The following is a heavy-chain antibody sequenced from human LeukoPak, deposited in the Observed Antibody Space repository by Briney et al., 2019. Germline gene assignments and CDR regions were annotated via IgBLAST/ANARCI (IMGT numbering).Heavy chain of an antibody. CDR3: ARSRNYDILTGYSYYFDY. Sequence: SVKVSCKASGGTFSTYTISWVRQAPGQGVEWVGRIIPILGIANYVQKFQGRVTLTAEKTTSTAYMELSSLRSEDTAVYYCARSRNYDILTGYSYYFDYWGQGTLVTVSS. J-gene: IGHJ4*02. V-gene: IGHV1-69*02. CDR1: GGTFSTYT. D-gene: IGHD3-9*01. CDR2: IIPILGIA.